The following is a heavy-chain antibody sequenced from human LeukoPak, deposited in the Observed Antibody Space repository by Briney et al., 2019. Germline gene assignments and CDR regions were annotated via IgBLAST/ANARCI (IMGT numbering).Heavy chain of an antibody. Sequence: GGSLRLSCAASGFTFSSYWMHWVRQAPGKGLVWVSRINSDGSSTSYADSVKGRFTISTDNAKNTLYLQMNSLRAEDTAVYYCARDQGYSHPVDYWGQGTLVTVSS. CDR1: GFTFSSYW. CDR3: ARDQGYSHPVDY. CDR2: INSDGSST. D-gene: IGHD5-18*01. V-gene: IGHV3-74*01. J-gene: IGHJ4*02.